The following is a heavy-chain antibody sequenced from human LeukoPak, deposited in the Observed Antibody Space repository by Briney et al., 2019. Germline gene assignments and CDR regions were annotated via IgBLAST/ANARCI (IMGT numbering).Heavy chain of an antibody. CDR2: IWYDGSND. CDR3: ATQGGY. J-gene: IGHJ4*02. CDR1: GFTFSSYG. D-gene: IGHD3-16*01. Sequence: GRSLRLSCAASGFTFSSYGMHWVRQAPGKGLEWVAVIWYDGSNDNYADSVKGRFTISRDNSKNTLYLQMNSLRAEDTAVYYCATQGGYWGQGTLVTVSS. V-gene: IGHV3-33*08.